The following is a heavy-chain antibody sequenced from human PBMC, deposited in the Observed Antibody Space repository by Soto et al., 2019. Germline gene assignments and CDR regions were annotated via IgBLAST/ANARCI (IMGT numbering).Heavy chain of an antibody. CDR2: ISSSTNYI. CDR1: GFTFCNYS. Sequence: GGSLRLSCAAAGFTFCNYSMNRVLQAPGKGLEWVSSISSSTNYIYYADSVKGRFTISRDNAKNSLYLQMNSLRAEDTAVYYCARDRRDGYNFDYWGQGALVTVSS. CDR3: ARDRRDGYNFDY. J-gene: IGHJ4*02. D-gene: IGHD5-12*01. V-gene: IGHV3-21*01.